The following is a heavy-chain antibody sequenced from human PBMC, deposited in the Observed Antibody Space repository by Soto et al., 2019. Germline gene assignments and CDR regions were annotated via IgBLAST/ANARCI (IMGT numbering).Heavy chain of an antibody. J-gene: IGHJ5*02. D-gene: IGHD2-15*01. V-gene: IGHV3-21*01. CDR3: ARGYTGYCSGGTCSWFDP. Sequence: EVQLVESGGGLVKPGGSLRLSCAASGFSFSSYSMNWVRQAPGKGLEWVSSISSSASHINYADSVKGRFTISRDNAKKSLDLQMNSLRAEDTAVYYCARGYTGYCSGGTCSWFDPWGQGTLVTVSS. CDR2: ISSSASHI. CDR1: GFSFSSYS.